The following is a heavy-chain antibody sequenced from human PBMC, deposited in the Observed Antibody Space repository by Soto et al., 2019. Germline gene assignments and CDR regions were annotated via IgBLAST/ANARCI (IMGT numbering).Heavy chain of an antibody. D-gene: IGHD3-10*01. CDR3: ARDLQSPYYYGSGSYYTYNWFDP. Sequence: SETLSLTCTVSGGSISSYYWSWIRQPAGKGLEWIGRIYTSGSTNYNPSLKSRVTMSVDTSKNQFSLKLSSVTAADTAVYYCARDLQSPYYYGSGSYYTYNWFDPWGQGTLVTVSS. V-gene: IGHV4-4*07. CDR2: IYTSGST. J-gene: IGHJ5*02. CDR1: GGSISSYY.